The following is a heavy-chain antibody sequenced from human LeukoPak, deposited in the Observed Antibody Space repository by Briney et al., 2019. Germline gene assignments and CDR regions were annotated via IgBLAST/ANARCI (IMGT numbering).Heavy chain of an antibody. CDR1: GGSISSYY. J-gene: IGHJ6*02. Sequence: SETLSLTCTVSGGSISSYYWSWIRQPAGKGLEWIGRIYTSGSTYYNPSLKSRVTISVDRSKNQFSLKLSSVTAADTAVYYCARAGVRGVIPYYYGMDVWGQGTTVTVSS. CDR2: IYTSGST. CDR3: ARAGVRGVIPYYYGMDV. D-gene: IGHD3-10*01. V-gene: IGHV4-4*07.